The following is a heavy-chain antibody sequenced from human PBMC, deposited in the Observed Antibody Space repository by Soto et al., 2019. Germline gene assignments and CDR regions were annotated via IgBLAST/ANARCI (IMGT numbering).Heavy chain of an antibody. CDR3: AKERLGRGIDY. V-gene: IGHV3-23*01. CDR2: VNDGGGGT. CDR1: GFTFSSYA. Sequence: GGSLRLSCAASGFTFSSYAMGWVRQAPGTGPEWVSIVNDGGGGTYYADSVKGRFTISRDNSKNTLYLQVSSLRAEDTAVYYCAKERLGRGIDYWGQGILVTVSS. D-gene: IGHD3-10*01. J-gene: IGHJ4*02.